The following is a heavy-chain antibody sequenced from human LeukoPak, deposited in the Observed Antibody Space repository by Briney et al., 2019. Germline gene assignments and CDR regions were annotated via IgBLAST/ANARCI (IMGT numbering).Heavy chain of an antibody. V-gene: IGHV1-8*01. CDR2: VHPNTGNT. CDR1: GYPFTTYE. Sequence: ASVNVSCKTSGYPFTTYEINAVRQAAGQGLEWMGWVHPNTGNTAYAQRFQGRVTMTRDTSISTAYMELSSLTSNYTAVYFCARGPRNDPWGQGTLVTVSS. J-gene: IGHJ5*02. CDR3: ARGPRNDP. D-gene: IGHD1-14*01.